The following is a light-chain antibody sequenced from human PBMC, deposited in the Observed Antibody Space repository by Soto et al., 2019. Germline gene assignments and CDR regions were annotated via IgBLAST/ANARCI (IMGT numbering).Light chain of an antibody. CDR1: QSVTNSR. Sequence: EIVLTQSPGTLSLSPGERATLSCRASQSVTNSRLAWYQQKPGQAPKVLIYGGSNRATGIPDRFSGSGSGTDFTLTISSLQSEDSAVYYCQQYDVWPALTFGGGTKVDIK. CDR3: QQYDVWPALT. V-gene: IGKV3-20*01. CDR2: GGS. J-gene: IGKJ4*01.